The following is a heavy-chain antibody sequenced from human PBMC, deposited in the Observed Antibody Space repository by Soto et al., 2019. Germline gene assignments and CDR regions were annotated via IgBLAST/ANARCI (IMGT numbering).Heavy chain of an antibody. V-gene: IGHV1-3*05. CDR2: INAGNGNT. Sequence: QVKLVQSGAEEKKPGASVKVSCKASGYTFTSYAMPWVRQAPGQRLEWMGWINAGNGNTKYSQKLQGRVTITRDTDASTAYMELSSLRSEDTAVYYCARGSGYYYWDDYWGQGTLVTVSS. J-gene: IGHJ4*02. CDR1: GYTFTSYA. D-gene: IGHD3-22*01. CDR3: ARGSGYYYWDDY.